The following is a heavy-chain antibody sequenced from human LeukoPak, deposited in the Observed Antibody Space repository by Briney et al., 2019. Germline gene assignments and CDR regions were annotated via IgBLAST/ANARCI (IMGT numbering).Heavy chain of an antibody. J-gene: IGHJ3*02. V-gene: IGHV4-59*08. D-gene: IGHD2-2*01. CDR2: IYYSGST. Sequence: SETLSLTCTVSGVSISSYYWSWIRQPPGKGVEWVGYIYYSGSTNYNHSLKSRFTISVGTSKNQFYLKLSSVTAADTAVYYCVRRSRMTIIDAFDIWGQGTMVTVSS. CDR3: VRRSRMTIIDAFDI. CDR1: GVSISSYY.